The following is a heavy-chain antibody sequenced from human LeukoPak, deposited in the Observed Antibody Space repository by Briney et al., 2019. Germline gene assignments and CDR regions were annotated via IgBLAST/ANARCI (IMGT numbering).Heavy chain of an antibody. V-gene: IGHV3-49*04. CDR1: GFIFGDYA. CDR3: TRETVGYYYDSSGYFDY. CDR2: IRSKAYGGTT. D-gene: IGHD3-22*01. Sequence: GGSLRLSCTASGFIFGDYAMSWVRQAPGKGLEWVGIIRSKAYGGTTEYAASVKGRFTISRDDSKSIVYLQMNSLKTEDTAVYYCTRETVGYYYDSSGYFDYWGQGTLVTVSS. J-gene: IGHJ4*02.